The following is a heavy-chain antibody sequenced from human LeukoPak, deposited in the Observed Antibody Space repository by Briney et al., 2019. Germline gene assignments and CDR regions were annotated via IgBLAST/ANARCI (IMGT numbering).Heavy chain of an antibody. CDR3: AKGVVVPAAMNPPDY. J-gene: IGHJ4*02. V-gene: IGHV3-7*01. CDR1: GFTFSSYW. Sequence: GGSLRLSCAASGFTFSSYWMSWVRQAPGKGLEWVANIKQDGSEKYYVDSVKGRFTISRDNAKNTLYLQMNSLRAEDTAVYYCAKGVVVPAAMNPPDYWGQGTLVTVSS. CDR2: IKQDGSEK. D-gene: IGHD2-2*01.